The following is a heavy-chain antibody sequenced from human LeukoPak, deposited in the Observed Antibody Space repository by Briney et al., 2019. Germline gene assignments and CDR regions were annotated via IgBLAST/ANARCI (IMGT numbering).Heavy chain of an antibody. J-gene: IGHJ4*02. CDR1: GGSISSSNW. D-gene: IGHD1-1*01. Sequence: SGTLSLTCAVSGGSISSSNWWSWVRQPPGKGLEWIGKIFHSGSTNYNPSLQSRVTISVDKSKNHFSLKLTSVTAADTAVYYCATSATTGDVDYWGRGTLVTVSS. CDR3: ATSATTGDVDY. CDR2: IFHSGST. V-gene: IGHV4-4*02.